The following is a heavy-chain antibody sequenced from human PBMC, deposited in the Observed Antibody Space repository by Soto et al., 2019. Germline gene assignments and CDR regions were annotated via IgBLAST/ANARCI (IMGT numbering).Heavy chain of an antibody. CDR3: ARDPGSGSYYCYYYYGMDV. D-gene: IGHD1-26*01. V-gene: IGHV1-18*01. CDR1: GYTFTSYG. J-gene: IGHJ6*02. CDR2: ISAYNGNT. Sequence: ASVKVSCKASGYTFTSYGMSWVRQAPGQGLEWMGWISAYNGNTNYAQKLQGRVTMTTDTSTSTAYMELRSLRSDDTAVYYCARDPGSGSYYCYYYYGMDVWGQGNTVTVSS.